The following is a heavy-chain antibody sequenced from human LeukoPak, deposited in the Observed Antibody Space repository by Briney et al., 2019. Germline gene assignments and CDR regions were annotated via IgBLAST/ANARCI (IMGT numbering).Heavy chain of an antibody. Sequence: GGSLRLSCAASGFTFSSYGMHWVRQAPGKGLEWVSTISSSGGSTYCADSVKGRFTISRDNSKNTLFLQMNSLRAEDTAVYYCAKDAYGSGSYEDYWGQGTLVTVSS. J-gene: IGHJ4*02. CDR2: ISSSGGST. D-gene: IGHD3-10*01. CDR3: AKDAYGSGSYEDY. CDR1: GFTFSSYG. V-gene: IGHV3-23*01.